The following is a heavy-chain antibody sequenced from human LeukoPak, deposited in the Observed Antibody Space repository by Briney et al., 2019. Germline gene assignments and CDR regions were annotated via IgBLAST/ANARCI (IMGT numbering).Heavy chain of an antibody. Sequence: PGRSLRLSCAASGFTFDDYAMHWVRQAPGKGLEWVLGISWNSGSIGYADSVKGRFTISRDNAKNSLYLQMNSLRAEDTALYYCAKGLQLLGGFDYWGQGTLVTVSS. V-gene: IGHV3-9*01. CDR2: ISWNSGSI. CDR1: GFTFDDYA. J-gene: IGHJ4*02. CDR3: AKGLQLLGGFDY. D-gene: IGHD5-24*01.